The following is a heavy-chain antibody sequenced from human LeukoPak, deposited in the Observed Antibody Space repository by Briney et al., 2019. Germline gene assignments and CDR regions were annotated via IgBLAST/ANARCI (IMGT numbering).Heavy chain of an antibody. Sequence: PSETLSLTCTVSGGSISSYYWNWIRQPPGKGLEWIGYIYYSGSTNYNPSLKSRVPISVDTSKNQFSLKLSSVTAADTAVYYCAGRLWRRNGYNLSAFDIWGQGTMVTVSS. J-gene: IGHJ3*02. D-gene: IGHD5-24*01. CDR2: IYYSGST. CDR3: AGRLWRRNGYNLSAFDI. CDR1: GGSISSYY. V-gene: IGHV4-59*01.